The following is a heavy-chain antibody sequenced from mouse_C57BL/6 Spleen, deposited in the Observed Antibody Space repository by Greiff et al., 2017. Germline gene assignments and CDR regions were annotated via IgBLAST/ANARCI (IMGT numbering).Heavy chain of an antibody. Sequence: VQLQQPGAELVRPGTSVKLSCKASGYTFTSYWMHWVKQRPGQGLEWIGVIDPSDSYTNYNQKFKGKATLTVDTSSSTAYMQLSSLTSEDSAVYYCARFGYYEGAMDYWGQGTSVTVSS. CDR1: GYTFTSYW. CDR3: ARFGYYEGAMDY. D-gene: IGHD2-3*01. V-gene: IGHV1-59*01. CDR2: IDPSDSYT. J-gene: IGHJ4*01.